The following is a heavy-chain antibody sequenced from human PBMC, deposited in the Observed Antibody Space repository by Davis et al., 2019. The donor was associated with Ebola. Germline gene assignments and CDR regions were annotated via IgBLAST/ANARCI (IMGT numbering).Heavy chain of an antibody. CDR1: GFTFDAYA. J-gene: IGHJ6*02. CDR2: ISWNSGSI. Sequence: GGSLRLSCAASGFTFDAYAMHWVRQAPGKGLEGVSGISWNSGSIGYADSVKGRFTISRDNAKNSLYLQMNSLRAEDTALYYCAKDSSTTTYYYYGMDVWGQGTTVTVSS. V-gene: IGHV3-9*01. CDR3: AKDSSTTTYYYYGMDV. D-gene: IGHD4-17*01.